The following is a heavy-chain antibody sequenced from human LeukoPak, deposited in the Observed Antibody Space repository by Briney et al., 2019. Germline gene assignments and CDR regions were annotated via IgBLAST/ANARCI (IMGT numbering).Heavy chain of an antibody. CDR1: GLTFSSYG. J-gene: IGHJ4*02. CDR3: ATGRYYFDY. V-gene: IGHV3-30*03. Sequence: PGGSLRLSCAASGLTFSSYGMHWVRQAPGKGLEWVAVITYDGSDKYYADSVKGRFTISRDTSENTLYLQMNSLRAEDTAVYYCATGRYYFDYWGQGTLVTVSS. CDR2: ITYDGSDK.